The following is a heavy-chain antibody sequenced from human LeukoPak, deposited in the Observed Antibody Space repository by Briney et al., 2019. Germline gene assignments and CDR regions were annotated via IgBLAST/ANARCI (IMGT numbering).Heavy chain of an antibody. CDR1: GFTFSSYA. CDR3: AKDPLEYYDFWSGYFDY. J-gene: IGHJ4*02. V-gene: IGHV3-23*01. Sequence: PGGSLRLSRAASGFTFSSYAMSWVRQAPGKGLEWVSGISTSGGRTYYADSVKGRFTISRDNSKNTLYLQMNSLRAEDTAVYYCAKDPLEYYDFWSGYFDYWGQGTLVTVSS. D-gene: IGHD3-3*01. CDR2: ISTSGGRT.